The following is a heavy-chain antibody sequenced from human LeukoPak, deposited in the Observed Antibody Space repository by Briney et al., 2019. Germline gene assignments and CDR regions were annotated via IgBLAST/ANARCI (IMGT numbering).Heavy chain of an antibody. CDR1: GYTFTGYY. Sequence: ASVKVSCKASGYTFTGYYMHWVRQAPGQGLAWMGWINPNSGGTNYAQKFQGRVTMTRDTSISTAYMELSRLRSDDTAVYYCARGSAYSGRYYYYYYMDVWGKGTTVTVSS. V-gene: IGHV1-2*02. CDR3: ARGSAYSGRYYYYYYMDV. CDR2: INPNSGGT. J-gene: IGHJ6*03. D-gene: IGHD1-26*01.